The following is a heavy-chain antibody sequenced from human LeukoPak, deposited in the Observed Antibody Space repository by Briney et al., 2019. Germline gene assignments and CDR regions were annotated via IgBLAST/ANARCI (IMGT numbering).Heavy chain of an antibody. CDR2: INPNSGGT. CDR3: ARVGKDVRGVIDYYYYYYMDV. V-gene: IGHV1-2*02. D-gene: IGHD3-10*01. CDR1: GYTFTGYY. Sequence: ASVKVSCKASGYTFTGYYMHWVRQAPGQGLEWMGWINPNSGGTNYAQKFQGRVTMTRDTSISTAYMELSRLRSDDTAVYYCARVGKDVRGVIDYYYYYYMDVWGKGTTVTVSS. J-gene: IGHJ6*03.